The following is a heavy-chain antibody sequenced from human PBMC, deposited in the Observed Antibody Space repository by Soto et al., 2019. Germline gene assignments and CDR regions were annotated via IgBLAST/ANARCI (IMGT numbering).Heavy chain of an antibody. Sequence: QVQLQESGPGLVKPSETLSLNCTVSGGPISSYYWSWIRQSPGKGLEWIGYIYYSGSTNYNPSLKRRVTLSVDTSKNQFSPELSSVTAADTAVYYCARGSTGWPPRVDYWGQGTLVTVSS. CDR3: ARGSTGWPPRVDY. V-gene: IGHV4-59*01. J-gene: IGHJ4*02. CDR1: GGPISSYY. D-gene: IGHD2-2*01. CDR2: IYYSGST.